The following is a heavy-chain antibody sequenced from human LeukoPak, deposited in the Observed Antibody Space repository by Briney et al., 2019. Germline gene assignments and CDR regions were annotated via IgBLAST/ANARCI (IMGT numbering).Heavy chain of an antibody. CDR2: ISSSSSYI. D-gene: IGHD3-3*01. J-gene: IGHJ6*03. CDR3: AKAQTYYDFWSGYYYYYYMDV. V-gene: IGHV3-21*01. Sequence: GGSLRLSCAASGFTFSSYSMNWVRQAPGKGLEWVSSISSSSSYIYYADSVKGRFTISRDNAKNSLYLQMNSLRAEDTAVYYCAKAQTYYDFWSGYYYYYYMDVWGKGTTVTVSS. CDR1: GFTFSSYS.